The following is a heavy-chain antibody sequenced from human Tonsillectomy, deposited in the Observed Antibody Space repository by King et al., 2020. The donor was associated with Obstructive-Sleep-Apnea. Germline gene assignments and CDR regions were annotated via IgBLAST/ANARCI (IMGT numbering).Heavy chain of an antibody. V-gene: IGHV4-39*07. J-gene: IGHJ5*02. CDR3: ARETGEGSSSSGYWFDP. CDR1: GGSISSSSYY. Sequence: QLQESGPGLVKPSETLSLTCTVSGGSISSSSYYWGWIRQPPGKGLEWIWSIYYSGSTYYNPSLKSRVTISVDTSKNQFSLKLSSVTAADTAVYYCARETGEGSSSSGYWFDPWGQGTLVTVSS. CDR2: IYYSGST. D-gene: IGHD6-6*01.